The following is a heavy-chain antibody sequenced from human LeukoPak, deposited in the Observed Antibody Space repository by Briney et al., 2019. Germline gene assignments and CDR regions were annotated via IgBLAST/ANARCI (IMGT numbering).Heavy chain of an antibody. CDR2: ITWNGGST. J-gene: IGHJ4*02. CDR3: ARVIDIVVVVAATPIDY. Sequence: GGSLRLSCAASGFTFDDYGMSWVRQAPGKGLEWVSGITWNGGSTGYADSVNGRFTISRGNAKYSMYLQMNSLRAEDTALYYCARVIDIVVVVAATPIDYWGQGTLVTVSS. D-gene: IGHD2-15*01. V-gene: IGHV3-20*04. CDR1: GFTFDDYG.